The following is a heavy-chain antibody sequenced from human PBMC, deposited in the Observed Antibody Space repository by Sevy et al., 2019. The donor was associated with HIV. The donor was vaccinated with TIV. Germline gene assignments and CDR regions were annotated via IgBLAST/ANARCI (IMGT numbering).Heavy chain of an antibody. D-gene: IGHD1-26*01. J-gene: IGHJ2*01. CDR1: GFTFGDHY. CDR3: AAVGASRGYFDI. CDR2: IRNKVKSYTT. Sequence: GGSLRLSCVASGFTFGDHYMDWVRQAPGKGLEWVGRIRNKVKSYTTEYAASAKGRFIVSRDDSKKSLYLQMNSLKTEETAVYYCAAVGASRGYFDIWGRGTLVTVSS. V-gene: IGHV3-72*01.